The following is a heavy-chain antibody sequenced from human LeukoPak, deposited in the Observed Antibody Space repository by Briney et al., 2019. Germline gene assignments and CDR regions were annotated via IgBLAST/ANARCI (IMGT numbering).Heavy chain of an antibody. CDR2: IKEDGSEE. V-gene: IGHV3-7*05. D-gene: IGHD6-19*01. CDR1: GFTFSSYW. CDR3: ARDPGSGWWGAFDI. Sequence: PGGSLRLSCAASGFTFSSYWMTWVRQAPGKALEWVANIKEDGSEEYYVDSVKGRFTISRDNAENSLYLQMNSLRAEDTAVYYCARDPGSGWWGAFDIWGQGTMVSVSS. J-gene: IGHJ3*02.